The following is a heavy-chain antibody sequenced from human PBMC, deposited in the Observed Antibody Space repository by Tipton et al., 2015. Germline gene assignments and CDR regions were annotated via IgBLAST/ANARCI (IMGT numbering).Heavy chain of an antibody. CDR1: SDSISKYY. CDR3: ARSRYTVTPDS. D-gene: IGHD4-17*01. Sequence: TLSLTCSVSSDSISKYYWSWIRQPPGKGLEWIGSISHSGNTYYNPSLKSRVTMSRDTSKNQISLTVTSVTAADTAVYYCARSRYTVTPDSWGQGTLVTVSS. J-gene: IGHJ4*02. CDR2: ISHSGNT. V-gene: IGHV4-59*04.